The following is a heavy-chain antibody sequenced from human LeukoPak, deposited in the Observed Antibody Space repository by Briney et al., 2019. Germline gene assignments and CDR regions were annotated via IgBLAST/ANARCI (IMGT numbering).Heavy chain of an antibody. Sequence: SETLSLTCTVSGGSISSYYWSWIRQPPRKGLEWIGYIYYSGSTNYNPSLKSRVTISVDTSKNQFSLKLSSVTAADTAVYYCARGDYGGNSGYFQHWGQGTLVTVSS. J-gene: IGHJ1*01. CDR3: ARGDYGGNSGYFQH. V-gene: IGHV4-59*01. D-gene: IGHD4-23*01. CDR2: IYYSGST. CDR1: GGSISSYY.